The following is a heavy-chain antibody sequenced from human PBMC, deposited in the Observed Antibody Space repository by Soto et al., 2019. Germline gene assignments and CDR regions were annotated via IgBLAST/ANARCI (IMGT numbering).Heavy chain of an antibody. CDR3: AKDRASCCYTVFDY. CDR2: ISGRGDST. V-gene: IGHV3-23*01. CDR1: GFTFSSYA. J-gene: IGHJ4*02. Sequence: EVQLLESGGGSVQPGGSLRLSCAASGFTFSSYAMSWVRQAPGKGLEWVSAISGRGDSTYYADSVKGRFTISRDNSKNTLYLQMNTLRAEDTAVYYCAKDRASCCYTVFDYWGQGTLVTVSS. D-gene: IGHD2-2*02.